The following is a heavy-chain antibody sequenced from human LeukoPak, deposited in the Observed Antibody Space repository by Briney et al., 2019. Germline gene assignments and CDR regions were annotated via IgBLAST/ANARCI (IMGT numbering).Heavy chain of an antibody. CDR3: ARVGYYDSSGYRRPYYFDY. J-gene: IGHJ4*02. Sequence: SETLSLTCAVYGGSFSGYYWSWIRQPPGKGLEWIGEINHSGSTNYNPSLKSRVTISVDTSKNQSSLKLSSVTAADTAVYYCARVGYYDSSGYRRPYYFDYWGQGTLVTVSS. V-gene: IGHV4-34*01. D-gene: IGHD3-22*01. CDR2: INHSGST. CDR1: GGSFSGYY.